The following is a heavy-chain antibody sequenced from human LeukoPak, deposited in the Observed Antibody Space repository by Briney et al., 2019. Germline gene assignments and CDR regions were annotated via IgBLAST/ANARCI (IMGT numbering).Heavy chain of an antibody. CDR2: INTNTGNP. J-gene: IGHJ4*02. CDR1: GYTFTSYA. V-gene: IGHV7-4-1*02. CDR3: ARSTEVRFLEWLPAS. D-gene: IGHD3-3*01. Sequence: ASVKVSCKASGYTFTSYAMNWVRQAPGQGLEWMGWINTNTGNPTYAQGFTGRFVFSLDTSVSTAYLQISSLKAENTAVYYCARSTEVRFLEWLPASWGQGTLVTVSS.